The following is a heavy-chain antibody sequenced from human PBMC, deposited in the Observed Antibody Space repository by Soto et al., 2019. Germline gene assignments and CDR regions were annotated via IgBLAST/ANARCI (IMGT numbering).Heavy chain of an antibody. CDR3: TRGNAYSTRWSFDS. V-gene: IGHV1-18*01. D-gene: IGHD3-16*01. Sequence: QVQLLQSGAEVKKPGASVRVSCKTSGYTFTRYGVSWVRQAPGQGLEWMGWISGYNGNTKEARKFEGRVILTTDTAANTAHMELRSLTSNDTAVYYCTRGNAYSTRWSFDSWGKGTLVTVSS. J-gene: IGHJ4*02. CDR1: GYTFTRYG. CDR2: ISGYNGNT.